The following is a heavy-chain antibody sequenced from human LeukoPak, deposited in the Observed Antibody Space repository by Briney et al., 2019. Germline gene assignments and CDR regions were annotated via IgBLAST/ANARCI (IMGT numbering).Heavy chain of an antibody. D-gene: IGHD3-22*01. J-gene: IGHJ3*02. CDR3: ARVRRYYDTTGSDDAFDI. CDR1: GFTFTDYW. Sequence: PGGSLRLSCAASGFTFTDYWMSWVRQAPGKGLEWVAFIRKRGIETNYVDSVKGRLTISRDNAKNTLYLQMNSLGAEDTAVYYCARVRRYYDTTGSDDAFDIWGQGTMVTVSS. CDR2: IRKRGIET. V-gene: IGHV3-7*01.